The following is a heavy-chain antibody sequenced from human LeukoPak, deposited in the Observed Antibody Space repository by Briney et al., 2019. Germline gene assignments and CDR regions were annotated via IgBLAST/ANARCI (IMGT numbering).Heavy chain of an antibody. D-gene: IGHD2-21*01. J-gene: IGHJ5*02. V-gene: IGHV4-34*01. CDR1: GGSFSGYY. Sequence: SETLSLTCAVYGGSFSGYYWSWIRQPPGKGLEWIGEINHSGSTNYNPSLKSRVTISVDTSKNQFSLKLSSVTAADTAVYYCARRSTVVGMGWFDPWGQGTLVTVSS. CDR2: INHSGST. CDR3: ARRSTVVGMGWFDP.